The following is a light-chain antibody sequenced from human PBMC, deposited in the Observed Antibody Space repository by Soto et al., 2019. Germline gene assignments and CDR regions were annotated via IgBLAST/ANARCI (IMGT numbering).Light chain of an antibody. J-gene: IGKJ5*01. Sequence: VLTQSPATLSLSPGERATLSCRASQSVSSNLAWYQQKPGQAPRLLIYDASNRATGIPARFSGSGSGTDFTRTISSLEPEDFAVYYCQQRSNWPLGFGQGTRLEI. V-gene: IGKV3-11*01. CDR1: QSVSSN. CDR3: QQRSNWPLG. CDR2: DAS.